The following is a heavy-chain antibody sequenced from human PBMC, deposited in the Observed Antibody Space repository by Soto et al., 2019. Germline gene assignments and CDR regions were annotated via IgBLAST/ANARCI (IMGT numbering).Heavy chain of an antibody. V-gene: IGHV3-33*08. CDR2: ISADGDKR. CDR1: GFTFSNYG. D-gene: IGHD6-19*01. Sequence: PGGSLRLSCVVSGFTFSNYGMHWVRQPPGKGLEWVALISADGDKRYYADSVRGRLIISRDNSKNTLYLQMNSLRAEDTAVYYCAKRGIYSSGPRGFDPWGQGTLVTVSS. J-gene: IGHJ5*02. CDR3: AKRGIYSSGPRGFDP.